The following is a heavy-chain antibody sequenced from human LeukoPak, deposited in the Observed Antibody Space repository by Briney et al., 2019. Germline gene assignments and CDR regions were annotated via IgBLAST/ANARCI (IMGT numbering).Heavy chain of an antibody. D-gene: IGHD6-19*01. CDR3: AKGVGYSSGWRLDY. V-gene: IGHV3-23*01. Sequence: GGSLRLSCAASGFKFSDHYIDWVRQAPGKGLEWVSAISGSGGSTYYADSVKGRFTISRDNSKNTLYLQMNSLRAEDTAVYYCAKGVGYSSGWRLDYWGQGTLVTVSS. CDR1: GFKFSDHY. CDR2: ISGSGGST. J-gene: IGHJ4*02.